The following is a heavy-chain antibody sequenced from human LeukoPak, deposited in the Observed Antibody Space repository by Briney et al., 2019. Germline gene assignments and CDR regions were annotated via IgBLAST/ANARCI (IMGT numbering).Heavy chain of an antibody. D-gene: IGHD3-10*01. CDR2: INTNTGNP. CDR3: ARGFGFLDYYASADDY. CDR1: GYTFTNYA. V-gene: IGHV7-4-1*02. Sequence: APVKVSCKASGYTFTNYAMNWVRQAPGQGLEWMGWINTNTGNPTYAQAFTGRFVFSLDTSVSTAYLQISSLKADDTAVYYCARGFGFLDYYASADDYWGQGTLVTVSS. J-gene: IGHJ4*02.